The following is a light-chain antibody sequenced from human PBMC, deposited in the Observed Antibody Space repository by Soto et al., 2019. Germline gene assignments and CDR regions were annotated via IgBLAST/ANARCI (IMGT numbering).Light chain of an antibody. CDR2: AAS. V-gene: IGKV1-39*01. J-gene: IGKJ4*01. Sequence: DIRMTQSPSSLSASVGDRVTITCRASQSISSYLNWSQQKPWKAPKLLIYAASILQSGVPSRFSGSGSGTDFTLTISSLQPEDFATYYCQQSYSTPLTFGGGTKVEIK. CDR1: QSISSY. CDR3: QQSYSTPLT.